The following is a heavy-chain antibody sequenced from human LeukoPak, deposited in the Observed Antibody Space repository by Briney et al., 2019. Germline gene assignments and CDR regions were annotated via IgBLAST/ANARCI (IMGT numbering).Heavy chain of an antibody. CDR2: INPSGGST. Sequence: ASVKVSCKASGYTFTSYYMHWVRQAPGQGLEWMGIINPSGGSTSYAQKFQGRVTMTRDTSTSTVYMELSSLRSEDTAVYYCARGDFGYSYGFNYYYYYYMDVWGKGTTVTVSS. CDR1: GYTFTSYY. V-gene: IGHV1-46*01. J-gene: IGHJ6*03. CDR3: ARGDFGYSYGFNYYYYYYMDV. D-gene: IGHD5-18*01.